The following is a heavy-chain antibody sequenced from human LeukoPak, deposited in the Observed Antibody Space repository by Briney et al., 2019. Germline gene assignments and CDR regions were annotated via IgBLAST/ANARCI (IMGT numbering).Heavy chain of an antibody. CDR3: ARLGGYADFDY. CDR1: GFTFSGSA. J-gene: IGHJ4*02. V-gene: IGHV3-73*01. CDR2: IRSKANSYAT. Sequence: PGGSLRLSCAASGFTFSGSAMHWVRQVSGKGLEWVGRIRSKANSYATAYAASVNGRFTISRDDSKNTAYLQMHSLKTDDTAVYYCARLGGYADFDYWGQGTLVTVSS. D-gene: IGHD5-12*01.